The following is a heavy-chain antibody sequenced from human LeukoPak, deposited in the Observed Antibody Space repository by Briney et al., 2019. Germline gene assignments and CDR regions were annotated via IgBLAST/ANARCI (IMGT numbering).Heavy chain of an antibody. V-gene: IGHV4-34*01. J-gene: IGHJ4*02. Sequence: PSETLSLTCAVYGGSFSGYYRSWIRQPPGKGLEWIGEINHSGSTNYNPSLKSRVTISVDTSKNQFSLKLSSVTAADTAVYYCARGHLTHDYWGQGTLVTVSS. CDR1: GGSFSGYY. CDR3: ARGHLTHDY. CDR2: INHSGST.